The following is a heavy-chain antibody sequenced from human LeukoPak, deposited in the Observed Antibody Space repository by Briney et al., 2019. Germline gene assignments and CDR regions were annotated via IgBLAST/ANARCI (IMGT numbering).Heavy chain of an antibody. V-gene: IGHV4-61*05. J-gene: IGHJ4*02. D-gene: IGHD3-10*01. CDR3: ARGHYGSGTGTYPI. CDR1: GGSISSSSYY. Sequence: PSETLSLTCTVSGGSISSSSYYWGWIRQPPGKGLEWIGYIYYSGSTNYNPSLKSRATISVDTSKNQFSLKLSSVTAADTAVYYCARGHYGSGTGTYPIWGQGTLVTVSS. CDR2: IYYSGST.